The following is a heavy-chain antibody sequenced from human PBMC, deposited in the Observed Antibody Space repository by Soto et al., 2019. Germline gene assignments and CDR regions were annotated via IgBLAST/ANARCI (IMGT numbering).Heavy chain of an antibody. CDR1: GFTFSSYE. CDR3: AKEKSITNSGYDAFDI. V-gene: IGHV3-48*03. J-gene: IGHJ3*02. Sequence: GGSLRLSCAASGFTFSSYEMDWVRQVPGKGLEWVAYINSGGSRIYYGDSVKGRFTISRDDARSSLYLQMNSLRAEDTAVYYCAKEKSITNSGYDAFDIWGQGTMVTVSS. D-gene: IGHD5-18*01. CDR2: INSGGSRI.